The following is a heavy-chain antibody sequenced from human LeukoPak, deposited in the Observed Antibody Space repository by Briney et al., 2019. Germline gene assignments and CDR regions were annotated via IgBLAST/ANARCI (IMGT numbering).Heavy chain of an antibody. CDR1: GFTVSTNY. CDR3: ARVNPYGENYFDY. V-gene: IGHV3-53*04. Sequence: PGGSLRLSCAASGFTVSTNYMAWVRQAPGKGLEWISLIYSGGNTYYADSVKGRFTISRHNSKNTLDLQMNSLRAEDTAVYYCARVNPYGENYFDYWGQGTLVSVSS. J-gene: IGHJ4*02. D-gene: IGHD4-17*01. CDR2: IYSGGNT.